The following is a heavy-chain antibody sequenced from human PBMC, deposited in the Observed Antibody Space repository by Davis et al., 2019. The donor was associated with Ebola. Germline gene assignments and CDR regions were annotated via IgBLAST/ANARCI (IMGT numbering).Heavy chain of an antibody. J-gene: IGHJ4*02. D-gene: IGHD3-16*01. Sequence: SETLSLTCTVSGGSISNGDYSWSWIRQPPGKGLKWIGYIHHSGGTYYNPSLKSRLTLAVDTSKNQFSLNLSSVTAADTAVYYCARAQYVRLLDYWGQGTLVTVSS. CDR3: ARAQYVRLLDY. CDR1: GGSISNGDYS. V-gene: IGHV4-30-4*08. CDR2: IHHSGGT.